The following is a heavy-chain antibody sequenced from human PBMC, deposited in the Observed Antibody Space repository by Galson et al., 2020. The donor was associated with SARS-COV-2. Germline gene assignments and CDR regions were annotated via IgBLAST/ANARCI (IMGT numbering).Heavy chain of an antibody. V-gene: IGHV3-64*01. CDR2: IRSNGGST. CDR3: ARDYDSSGYYYYYMDV. J-gene: IGHJ6*03. CDR1: GFTFSSYA. Sequence: GESLKISCAASGFTFSSYAMHWVRQAPGKGLEYVSAIRSNGGSTYYANSVKGRFTISRDNSKNTLYLQMGSLRAEDMAVYYCARDYDSSGYYYYYMDVWGKGTTVTISS. D-gene: IGHD3-22*01.